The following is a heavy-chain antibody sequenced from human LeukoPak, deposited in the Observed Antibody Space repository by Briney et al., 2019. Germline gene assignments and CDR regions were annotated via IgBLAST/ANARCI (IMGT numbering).Heavy chain of an antibody. J-gene: IGHJ4*02. CDR2: ISGSGGSA. Sequence: PGGSLRLSCSGSGFTFGAHSMSWVRQAPGKGLEWVSAISGSGGSAYYADSVKGRFTISRDNSKNTLYLQMNSLRAEDTAVYSCAKGDSGSDSPLHYWGQGTLVTVSS. D-gene: IGHD1-26*01. CDR1: GFTFGAHS. V-gene: IGHV3-23*01. CDR3: AKGDSGSDSPLHY.